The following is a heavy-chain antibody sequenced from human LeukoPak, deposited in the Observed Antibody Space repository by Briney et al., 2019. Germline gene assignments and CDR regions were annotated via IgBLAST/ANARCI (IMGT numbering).Heavy chain of an antibody. V-gene: IGHV1-2*02. CDR1: GYTFTGYY. D-gene: IGHD4-23*01. CDR3: ARDLPYGGNYAYDAFDI. Sequence: ASVKVSCKASGYTFTGYYMHWVRQAPGQGLEWMGWINPNSGGTNYAQKFQGRVTMTRDTSISTAYMELSSLRSEDTAVYYCARDLPYGGNYAYDAFDIWGQGTMVTVSS. CDR2: INPNSGGT. J-gene: IGHJ3*02.